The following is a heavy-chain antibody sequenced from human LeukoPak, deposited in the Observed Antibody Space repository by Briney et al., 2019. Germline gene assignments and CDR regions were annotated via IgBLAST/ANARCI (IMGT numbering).Heavy chain of an antibody. CDR2: ISTSGGST. V-gene: IGHV3-23*01. D-gene: IGHD6-19*01. Sequence: PGGSLRLSCAASGFTFSSYGMHWVRQAPGKGLEWVSTISTSGGSTYYADSVKGRFTISRDNSKNTLYLQMNSLRAEDTAVYYCAKDRSQWLVWDKYYFDYWGQGTLVTVSS. CDR3: AKDRSQWLVWDKYYFDY. CDR1: GFTFSSYG. J-gene: IGHJ4*02.